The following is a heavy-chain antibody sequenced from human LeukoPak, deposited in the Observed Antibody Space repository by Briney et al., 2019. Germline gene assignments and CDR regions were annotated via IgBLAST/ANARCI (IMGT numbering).Heavy chain of an antibody. Sequence: GGSLRLSCAASGFTFSSYAMHWVRQAPGKGLEWVAVISYDGSNKYYADSVKGRFTISRDNSKNTLYLQMNSLRAEDTAVYYCARDRCSSTSCYGEGSYYYGMDVWGQGTTVTVSS. CDR1: GFTFSSYA. D-gene: IGHD2-2*01. V-gene: IGHV3-30-3*01. J-gene: IGHJ6*02. CDR2: ISYDGSNK. CDR3: ARDRCSSTSCYGEGSYYYGMDV.